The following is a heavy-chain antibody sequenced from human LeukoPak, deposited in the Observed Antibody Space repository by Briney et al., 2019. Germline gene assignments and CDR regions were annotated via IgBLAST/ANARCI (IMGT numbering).Heavy chain of an antibody. CDR3: ARGYGAYAY. D-gene: IGHD4/OR15-4a*01. CDR1: GFTFSNYW. V-gene: IGHV3-7*05. J-gene: IGHJ4*02. CDR2: INQDGSEK. Sequence: GGSLRLSCAASGFTFSNYWMSWVRQAPGKGLEWVAHINQDGSEKYYVDSVKGRFTISRDNAKNSLYLQMNSLRAEDTAVYYCARGYGAYAYWGQGTLVTVSS.